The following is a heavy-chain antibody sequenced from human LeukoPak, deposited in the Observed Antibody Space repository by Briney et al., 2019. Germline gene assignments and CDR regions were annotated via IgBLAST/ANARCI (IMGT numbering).Heavy chain of an antibody. CDR2: ISAYNGNT. J-gene: IGHJ5*02. CDR3: ARDCSSTSCSLAGFDP. Sequence: ASVKVSCKASGYTFTSYGISWVRQAPGQGLEWMGWISAYNGNTNYAQKLQGRVTMTTDTSTSTAHMELRSLRSDDTAVYYCARDCSSTSCSLAGFDPWGQGTLVTVSS. V-gene: IGHV1-18*01. CDR1: GYTFTSYG. D-gene: IGHD2-2*01.